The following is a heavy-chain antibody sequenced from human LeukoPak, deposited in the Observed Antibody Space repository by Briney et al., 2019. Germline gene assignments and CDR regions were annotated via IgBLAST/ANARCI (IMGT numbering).Heavy chain of an antibody. J-gene: IGHJ5*02. Sequence: PGGSLRLSXAASGFTFSDYYMSWIRQSPGKGLEWVSYISSSGSTIYYADSVKGRFTISRDNAKNSLYLQMNSLRAEDTAVYYCARDRPGYCSSTSCYLNWFDPWGQGTLVTVSS. CDR3: ARDRPGYCSSTSCYLNWFDP. D-gene: IGHD2-2*01. CDR2: ISSSGSTI. V-gene: IGHV3-11*04. CDR1: GFTFSDYY.